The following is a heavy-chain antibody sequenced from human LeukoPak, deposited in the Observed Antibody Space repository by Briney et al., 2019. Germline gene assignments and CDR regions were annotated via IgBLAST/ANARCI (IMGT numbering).Heavy chain of an antibody. CDR2: ISSSGGRI. Sequence: GGSLRLSCAASGFTFRSYAMNWVRQAPGKGLEWVSYISSSGGRINYADSVKGRFTISRDNAKNSLYLQMNSLRAEDTAIYYCARDPYNGNYGDSYYYYMDVWGKGTTVTISS. D-gene: IGHD1-26*01. CDR1: GFTFRSYA. V-gene: IGHV3-21*05. CDR3: ARDPYNGNYGDSYYYYMDV. J-gene: IGHJ6*03.